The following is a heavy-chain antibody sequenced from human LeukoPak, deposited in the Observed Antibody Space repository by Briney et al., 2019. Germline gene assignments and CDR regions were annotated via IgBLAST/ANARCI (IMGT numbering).Heavy chain of an antibody. CDR3: ARENWSIDY. J-gene: IGHJ4*02. V-gene: IGHV3-74*03. CDR2: INSDGSSI. CDR1: GFTFSSYW. D-gene: IGHD1-1*01. Sequence: GGSLRLSCAASGFTFSSYWMHWVRQAPGKGLVWVSRINSDGSSITYADSVKGRFTISRDNAKNTLFLQMNSLRVEDTAVYYCARENWSIDYWGQGTLVTVSS.